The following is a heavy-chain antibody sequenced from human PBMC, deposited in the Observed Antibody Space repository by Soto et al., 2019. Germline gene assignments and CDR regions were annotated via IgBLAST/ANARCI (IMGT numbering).Heavy chain of an antibody. CDR2: ISTAGHNT. J-gene: IGHJ4*02. CDR3: AKGGSFGGIIDS. V-gene: IGHV3-23*01. D-gene: IGHD3-10*01. Sequence: EVQLLDSGGGLVQPGGSLRLSCAASGFTFIDYAMSWVRQAPGKGLEWVSTISTAGHNTFSADSVKGRFTISRDNSKNTLYLQMNSLRAEDTAFYFCAKGGSFGGIIDSWGRGTLVTVSS. CDR1: GFTFIDYA.